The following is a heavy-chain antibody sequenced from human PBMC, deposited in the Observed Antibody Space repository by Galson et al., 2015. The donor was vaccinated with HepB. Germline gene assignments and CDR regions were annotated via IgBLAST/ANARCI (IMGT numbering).Heavy chain of an antibody. J-gene: IGHJ6*02. CDR3: AKDLHNYGMDV. V-gene: IGHV3-66*01. CDR2: INNRDGGT. Sequence: ALRLSCAASGFSARNYWMNWVRQAPGEGPEWVSVINNRDGGTEYADSVKGRFIISRDNSKNTLYLQMNSLRAEDTAVYCCAKDLHNYGMDVWGQGTTVAVSS. CDR1: GFSARNYW.